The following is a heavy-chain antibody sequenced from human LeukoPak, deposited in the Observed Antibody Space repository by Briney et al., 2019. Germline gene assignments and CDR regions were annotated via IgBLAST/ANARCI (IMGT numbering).Heavy chain of an antibody. CDR2: IFYSGST. J-gene: IGHJ4*02. D-gene: IGHD2/OR15-2a*01. Sequence: SETLSLTCTVSGGSMNDYYWTWIRQPPGKGLEWIAYIFYSGSTNYNPSLKSRVTISVDTSKNQFSLKLNSVTAADTAVYYCARLRGNYFPDYWGQGTLVTVSS. CDR3: ARLRGNYFPDY. V-gene: IGHV4-59*01. CDR1: GGSMNDYY.